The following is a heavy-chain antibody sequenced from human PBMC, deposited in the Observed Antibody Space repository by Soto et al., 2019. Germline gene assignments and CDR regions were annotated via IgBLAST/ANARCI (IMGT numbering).Heavy chain of an antibody. D-gene: IGHD6-13*01. CDR1: GFTFSSFA. CDR3: ARGFSAGKGSTPDF. CDR2: ISGSGGST. Sequence: LRLSCAASGFTFSSFAMSWVRQAPGKGLDWVSAISGSGGSTYSADSVKGRFTISRDNSKNTLYLQMSSLRAEDTAVYYCARGFSAGKGSTPDFWGQGSLVTVSS. J-gene: IGHJ4*02. V-gene: IGHV3-23*01.